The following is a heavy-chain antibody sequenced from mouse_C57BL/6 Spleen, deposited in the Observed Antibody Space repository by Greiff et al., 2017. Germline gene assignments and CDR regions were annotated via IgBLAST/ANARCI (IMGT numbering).Heavy chain of an antibody. V-gene: IGHV1-18*01. CDR3: ARWNYGPYFDV. J-gene: IGHJ1*03. Sequence: VHVKQSGPELVKPGASVKIPCKASGYTFTDYNMDWVKQSHGKSLEWIGDINPNNGGTIYNQKFKGKATLTVDKSSSTAYMELRSLTSEDTAVYYCARWNYGPYFDVWGTGTTVTVSS. D-gene: IGHD1-2*01. CDR2: INPNNGGT. CDR1: GYTFTDYN.